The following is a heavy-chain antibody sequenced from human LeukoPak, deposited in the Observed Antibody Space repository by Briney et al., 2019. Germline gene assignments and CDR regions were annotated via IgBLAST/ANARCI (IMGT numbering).Heavy chain of an antibody. CDR3: ARDGFYDSSGYYYNWVFDY. Sequence: PSETLSLTCTVSGGSITSYYWSWIRQPAGKGLEWIGRIYTTGSTYYNHFLKSRVTMAVDTSKNQFSLRLSSVTAADTAVYFCARDGFYDSSGYYYNWVFDYWGQGTLVTVSS. V-gene: IGHV4-4*07. D-gene: IGHD3-22*01. CDR1: GGSITSYY. J-gene: IGHJ4*02. CDR2: IYTTGST.